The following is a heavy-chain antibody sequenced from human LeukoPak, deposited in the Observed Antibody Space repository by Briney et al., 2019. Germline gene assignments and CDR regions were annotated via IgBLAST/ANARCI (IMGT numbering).Heavy chain of an antibody. J-gene: IGHJ3*02. V-gene: IGHV3-30*04. CDR2: ISYDGSNK. CDR1: GFTFSSYA. D-gene: IGHD3-10*01. Sequence: GRSLRLSCAASGFTFSSYAMHWVRQAPGKGLEWVAVISYDGSNKYYADSVKGRFTISRDNSKNTLYLQMNSLRAEDTAVYYCARDQLGDLDAFDIWGQGTMVTVSS. CDR3: ARDQLGDLDAFDI.